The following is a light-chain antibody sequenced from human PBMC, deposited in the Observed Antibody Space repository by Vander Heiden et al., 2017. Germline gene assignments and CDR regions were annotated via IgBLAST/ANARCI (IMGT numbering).Light chain of an antibody. CDR1: SRDVGYYNF. J-gene: IGLJ3*02. CDR2: EVH. V-gene: IGLV2-14*01. CDR3: GSFTTRSTWV. Sequence: QSVLTQPAAGSGLSGQSITISCTGTSRDVGYYNFLSCYQQFPGKAPKLLLPEVHIRPSGVSNRFSGSKSGNTASLTISGLQPEDEADYYCGSFTTRSTWVFGGGTKLTVL.